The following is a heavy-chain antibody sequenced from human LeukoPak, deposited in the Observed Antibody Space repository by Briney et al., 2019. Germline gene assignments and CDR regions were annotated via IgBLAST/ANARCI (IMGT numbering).Heavy chain of an antibody. CDR2: IKQDGSEK. J-gene: IGHJ3*02. CDR3: ARRRRQLGDSFDI. V-gene: IGHV3-7*01. D-gene: IGHD1-1*01. CDR1: GFNFSTHA. Sequence: PGGSLRLSCAASGFNFSTHAMHWVRQAPGKGLEWVANIKQDGSEKYYVDSVKGRFTISRDNAKNSLYLQMNSLRAEDTAVYYCARRRRQLGDSFDIWGQGTMVTVSS.